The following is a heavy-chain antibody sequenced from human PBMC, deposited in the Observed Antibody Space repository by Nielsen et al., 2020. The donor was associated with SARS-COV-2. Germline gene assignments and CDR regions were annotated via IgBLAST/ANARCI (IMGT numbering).Heavy chain of an antibody. Sequence: WIRQPPGKGLEWVSAISGSGGSTYYADSVKGRFTISRDNSKNTLYVLMNSLRAEDTAVYYCAKMSPPGIAVGTAEYFQHWGQGTLVTVSS. V-gene: IGHV3-23*01. CDR3: AKMSPPGIAVGTAEYFQH. D-gene: IGHD6-19*01. J-gene: IGHJ1*01. CDR2: ISGSGGST.